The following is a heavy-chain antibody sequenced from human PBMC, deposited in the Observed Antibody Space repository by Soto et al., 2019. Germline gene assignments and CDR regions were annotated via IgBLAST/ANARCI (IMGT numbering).Heavy chain of an antibody. CDR1: GFAFSGFE. CDR2: ISSGASNM. CDR3: ARDGPGHVEMATIHYYYYGMDV. Sequence: GGSLRLSCAASGFAFSGFEMNWVRQAPGKGLEWVSYISSGASNMYYADSVKGRFTISRDNAQSSLYLQMNSLRAEDTAVYYCARDGPGHVEMATIHYYYYGMDVWGQGTTVTVSS. J-gene: IGHJ6*02. D-gene: IGHD5-12*01. V-gene: IGHV3-48*03.